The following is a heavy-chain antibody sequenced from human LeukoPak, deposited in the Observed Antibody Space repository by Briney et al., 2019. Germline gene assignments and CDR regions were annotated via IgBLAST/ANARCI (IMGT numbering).Heavy chain of an antibody. CDR3: ARVVQSTDSSGFYLPEYFQH. D-gene: IGHD3-22*01. CDR2: ISSSGST. J-gene: IGHJ1*01. Sequence: SQTLSLTCTVSGDSISSGDYYWSWIRQPAGKGLEWIGRISSSGSTNYNPSLKSRVTISVDTSKNQFSLKLSSVTAADTAVYFCARVVQSTDSSGFYLPEYFQHWGQGTLVTVSS. CDR1: GDSISSGDYY. V-gene: IGHV4-61*02.